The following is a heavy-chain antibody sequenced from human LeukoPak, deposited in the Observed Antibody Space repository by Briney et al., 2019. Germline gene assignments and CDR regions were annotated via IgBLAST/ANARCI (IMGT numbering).Heavy chain of an antibody. CDR1: GGTFSSYA. CDR2: IIPIFGTA. J-gene: IGHJ5*02. V-gene: IGHV1-69*05. CDR3: ATHKSSSWRNNWFDP. Sequence: ASVKVSCKASGGTFSSYAISWVRQAPGQGLEWMGRIIPIFGTANYAQKFQGRVTITTDESTSTAYMELSSLRSEDTAVYYCATHKSSSWRNNWFDPXGQGTLVTVSS. D-gene: IGHD6-13*01.